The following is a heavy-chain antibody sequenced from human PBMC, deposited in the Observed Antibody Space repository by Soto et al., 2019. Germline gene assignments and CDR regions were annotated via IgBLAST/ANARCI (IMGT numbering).Heavy chain of an antibody. Sequence: GGSLRLSCAASGFIFSSYWMHWVRQAPGKGLVWVSRIKSDGSSTTYADSVKGRFTISRDNARNTLYLQMSSLRAEDTAVYYCVRDYMDRGRDSNWFDPWGQGTLVTVYS. D-gene: IGHD3-10*01. CDR3: VRDYMDRGRDSNWFDP. CDR1: GFIFSSYW. CDR2: IKSDGSST. V-gene: IGHV3-74*01. J-gene: IGHJ5*02.